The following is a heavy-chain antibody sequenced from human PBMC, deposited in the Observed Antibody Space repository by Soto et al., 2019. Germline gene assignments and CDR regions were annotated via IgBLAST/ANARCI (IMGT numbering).Heavy chain of an antibody. D-gene: IGHD3-22*01. CDR1: GGPFSSYA. CDR3: ARGWGYDSTDYYYAY. Sequence: QVQLVQSGAEVKKPGSSVKVSCKASGGPFSSYAISWVRQAPGQGLEWMGGIIPIFGTANHAQKFQGRVTIIADESTSTVYMELSSLRSDDTAIYYCARGWGYDSTDYYYAYWGQGTLVIVCS. CDR2: IIPIFGTA. V-gene: IGHV1-69*01. J-gene: IGHJ4*02.